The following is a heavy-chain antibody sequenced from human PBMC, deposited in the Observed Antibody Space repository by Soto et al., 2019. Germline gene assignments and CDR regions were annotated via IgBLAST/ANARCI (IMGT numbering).Heavy chain of an antibody. V-gene: IGHV1-3*01. CDR2: INAGNGNT. D-gene: IGHD2-2*01. CDR3: ARGDLGHCSSTSCYGGWFDP. CDR1: GYTFTSNA. J-gene: IGHJ5*02. Sequence: ASVKVSCKASGYTFTSNAMHWVRQAPGQRLEWMGWINAGNGNTKYSQKFQGRVTITRDTSASTAYMELSSLRSEDTAVYYCARGDLGHCSSTSCYGGWFDPGGQGTLVTVSS.